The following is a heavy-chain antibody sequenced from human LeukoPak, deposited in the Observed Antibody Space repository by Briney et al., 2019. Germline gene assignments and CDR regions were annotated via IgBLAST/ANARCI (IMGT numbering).Heavy chain of an antibody. CDR1: GFTFSSYS. J-gene: IGHJ4*02. Sequence: PGGSLRLSCAASGFTFSSYSMNWVRQAPGKGLEWVSYISSSSSTIYYADSVKGRFTISRDNAKNSLYLQMNSLRAEDTAVYYCARDTGGKGVVVTAILTNWGQGTLVTVSS. CDR3: ARDTGGKGVVVTAILTN. D-gene: IGHD2-21*02. CDR2: ISSSSSTI. V-gene: IGHV3-48*04.